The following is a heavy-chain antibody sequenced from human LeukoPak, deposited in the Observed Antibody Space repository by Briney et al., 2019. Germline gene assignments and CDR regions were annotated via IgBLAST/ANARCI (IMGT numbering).Heavy chain of an antibody. V-gene: IGHV3-7*01. D-gene: IGHD6-13*01. CDR3: ATTLNIATPGHL. CDR1: GFTFNNYA. J-gene: IGHJ4*02. CDR2: IKSDESER. Sequence: PGGSLRLSCAASGFTFNNYAIHWVRQAPGKGLEWVANIKSDESERFFLDSVKGRFTISRDNAKNSVYLQMSSLRAEDTGVYYCATTLNIATPGHLWGQGALVTVSS.